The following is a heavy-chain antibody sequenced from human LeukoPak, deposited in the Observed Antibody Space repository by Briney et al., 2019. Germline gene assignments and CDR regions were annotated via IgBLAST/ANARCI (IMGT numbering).Heavy chain of an antibody. CDR3: VKVTWTVAGPH. J-gene: IGHJ4*02. V-gene: IGHV3-7*05. CDR2: IKQDGGEK. D-gene: IGHD6-19*01. Sequence: GGSLRLSCAASGFTFSNYWMSWVRQAPGKGLEWAAHIKQDGGEKYYVDSVKGRFTISRDNAKNSLYLQMNSLRAEDTALYYCVKVTWTVAGPHWGQGTLVTVSS. CDR1: GFTFSNYW.